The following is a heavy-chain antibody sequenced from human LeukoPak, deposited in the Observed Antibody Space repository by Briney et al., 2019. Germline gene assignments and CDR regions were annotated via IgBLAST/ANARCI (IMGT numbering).Heavy chain of an antibody. CDR1: GGSFSGYY. CDR2: INHSGST. Sequence: PSETLSLTCAVYGGSFSGYYWSWIRQPPGKGLEWIGEINHSGSTNYNPSLKSRVTISVDTSKNQFSLKLSSVTAADTAVYYCARVSDSSGYYSPSEYYYYMDVWGKGTTVTVSS. D-gene: IGHD3-22*01. J-gene: IGHJ6*03. V-gene: IGHV4-34*01. CDR3: ARVSDSSGYYSPSEYYYYMDV.